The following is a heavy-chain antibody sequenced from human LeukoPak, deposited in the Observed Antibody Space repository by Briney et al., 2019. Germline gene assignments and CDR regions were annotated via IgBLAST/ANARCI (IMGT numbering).Heavy chain of an antibody. CDR3: ARGTIAAAGYYYFDY. V-gene: IGHV3-7*04. Sequence: GGSLRLSCAASGFTFSSYWMSWVRQAPGKGLEWVANIKQDGSEKYYVDSVKGRFTISRDIAKNSLYLQMNSLRAEDTAVYYCARGTIAAAGYYYFDYWGQGTQVTVSS. D-gene: IGHD6-13*01. CDR2: IKQDGSEK. CDR1: GFTFSSYW. J-gene: IGHJ4*02.